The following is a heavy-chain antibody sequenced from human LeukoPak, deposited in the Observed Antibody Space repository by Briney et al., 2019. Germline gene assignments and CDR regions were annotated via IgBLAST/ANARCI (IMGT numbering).Heavy chain of an antibody. CDR1: GFTFSSYA. J-gene: IGHJ4*02. V-gene: IGHV3-23*01. D-gene: IGHD2-2*01. CDR2: ISGSGGST. CDR3: AKQPAPASIRTQDY. Sequence: PGGSLRLSCAASGFTFSSYAMSWVRQAPGKGLEWVSAISGSGGSTYYADSVKGRFTISRDNSKNTVYLQMNSLRAEDTAVYYCAKQPAPASIRTQDYWGQGTLVTVSS.